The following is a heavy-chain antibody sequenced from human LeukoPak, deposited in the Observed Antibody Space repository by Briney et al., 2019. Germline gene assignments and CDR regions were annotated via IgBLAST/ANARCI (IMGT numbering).Heavy chain of an antibody. D-gene: IGHD3-3*01. CDR2: IYSGGST. V-gene: IGHV3-53*01. J-gene: IGHJ5*02. CDR1: GFTVSSNY. Sequence: GGSLRLSCAASGFTVSSNYMSWVRQAPGKGLEWVSVIYSGGSTYYADSVKGRFTISRDNSENTLYLQMNSLRAEDTAVYYCARADFYLWYNWFDPWGQGTLVTVSS. CDR3: ARADFYLWYNWFDP.